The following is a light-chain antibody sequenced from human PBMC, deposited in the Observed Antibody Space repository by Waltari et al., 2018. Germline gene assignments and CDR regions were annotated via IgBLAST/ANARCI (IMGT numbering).Light chain of an antibody. J-gene: IGKJ1*01. CDR1: QNINKW. CDR3: QHYNTYPPT. Sequence: DIQMLQSPSTLSASVGARVTVTCRASQNINKWLAWYQQKPGKAPNLLSYDASTLQSGVPSRFSGSGFGTEFTLAISSLQPEDFATYFCQHYNTYPPTFGQGTRVELK. V-gene: IGKV1-5*01. CDR2: DAS.